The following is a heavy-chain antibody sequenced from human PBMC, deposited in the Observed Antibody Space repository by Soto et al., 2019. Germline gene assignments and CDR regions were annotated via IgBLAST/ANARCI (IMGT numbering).Heavy chain of an antibody. Sequence: DSVKVCSKASAYPFTGYYMHWVRQAPGQGLEWMGWINPNSGGTNYAQKFQGRVTMTRDTSISTAYMELSRLRSDDTAVYYCEREDWFDPWGQGTMVTVSS. V-gene: IGHV1-2*02. CDR2: INPNSGGT. CDR1: AYPFTGYY. CDR3: EREDWFDP. J-gene: IGHJ5*02.